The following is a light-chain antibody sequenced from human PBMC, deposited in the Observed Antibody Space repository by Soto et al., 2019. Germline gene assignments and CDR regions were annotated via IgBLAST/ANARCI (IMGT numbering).Light chain of an antibody. J-gene: IGLJ2*01. CDR1: SSDVGGYDY. CDR2: EVT. CDR3: SSYAGRNTVV. V-gene: IGLV2-8*01. Sequence: QSALTQPPSASGSPGQSVTISCTGTSSDVGGYDYVSWYQQHPGKAPKLMIFEVTKRPSGVPDRFSGSKSGSTASLTVSGLQAEDEADYYCSSYAGRNTVVFGGGTKLTVL.